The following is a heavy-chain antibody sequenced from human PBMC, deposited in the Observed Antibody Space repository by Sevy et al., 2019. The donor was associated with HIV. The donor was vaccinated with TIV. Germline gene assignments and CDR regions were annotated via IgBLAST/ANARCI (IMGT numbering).Heavy chain of an antibody. J-gene: IGHJ4*02. CDR3: ARSYFSSCSRYSLSF. Sequence: ASVKVSCKASGYTFTSYRINWVRQAPGQGLEWMGWISAHNGDTNYAQKLQGRVTMITDTSTTTAYLELRSLTSDDTAVDYWARSYFSSCSRYSLSFWGQGTLVTVPS. CDR2: ISAHNGDT. CDR1: GYTFTSYR. D-gene: IGHD2-15*01. V-gene: IGHV1-18*01.